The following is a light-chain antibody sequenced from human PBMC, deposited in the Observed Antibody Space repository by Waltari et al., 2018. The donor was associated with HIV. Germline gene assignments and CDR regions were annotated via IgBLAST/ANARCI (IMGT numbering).Light chain of an antibody. Sequence: DIVMTQSPLSLPVTPGEPASISCRSSQSLLHSNGYNYLDWYLQKPGQSPQLLIYLGSNRASGVPDRFSGSGSGTDFTLKISRVEAEDVGVYYCQQYYNPPFTFGPGTKVDI. CDR1: QSLLHSNGYNY. V-gene: IGKV2-28*01. CDR3: QQYYNPPFT. CDR2: LGS. J-gene: IGKJ3*01.